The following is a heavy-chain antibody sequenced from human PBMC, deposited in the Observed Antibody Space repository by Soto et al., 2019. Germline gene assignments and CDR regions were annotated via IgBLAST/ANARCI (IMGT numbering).Heavy chain of an antibody. Sequence: EVQLLGSGGGLVQPGGSLRLSCAASGLIFSSYAMSWVRQAPGKGLEWVSGISGSGVSTHYADSVKGRFTISRDNSKNTLYLQMNRLRDEDTAEYYCAKEVGYSSGYDYFDYWGQGTLVTVSS. D-gene: IGHD6-19*01. CDR3: AKEVGYSSGYDYFDY. J-gene: IGHJ4*02. CDR1: GLIFSSYA. V-gene: IGHV3-23*01. CDR2: ISGSGVST.